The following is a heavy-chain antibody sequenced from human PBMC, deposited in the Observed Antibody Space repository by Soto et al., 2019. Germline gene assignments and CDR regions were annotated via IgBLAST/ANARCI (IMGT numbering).Heavy chain of an antibody. CDR1: GCTFSSYA. CDR3: ARDVYSSGPFDP. J-gene: IGHJ5*02. D-gene: IGHD6-19*01. Sequence: AVKVSCKASGCTFSSYAISWVRQAPGQGLEWMGGIIPIFGTANYAQKFQGRVTITADKSTSTAYMELSSLRSEDTAVYYCARDVYSSGPFDPWGQGTLVTVSS. CDR2: IIPIFGTA. V-gene: IGHV1-69*06.